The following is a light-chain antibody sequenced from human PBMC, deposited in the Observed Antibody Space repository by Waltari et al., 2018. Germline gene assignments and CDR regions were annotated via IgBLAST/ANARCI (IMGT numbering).Light chain of an antibody. V-gene: IGLV2-14*01. CDR1: TSALGLYNY. Sequence: QSALTQPASVSGSPGQSIPISCPGTTSALGLYNYLSCYQHPPGRATKLIIYDVRKPPSGVSSRFSGSKSGNTASLAISGRHPEDEGYYFCSSYTRSTTYVLFGGGTRVTVL. J-gene: IGLJ2*01. CDR2: DVR. CDR3: SSYTRSTTYVL.